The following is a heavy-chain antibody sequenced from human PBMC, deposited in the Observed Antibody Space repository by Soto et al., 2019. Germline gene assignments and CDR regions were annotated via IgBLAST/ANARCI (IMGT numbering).Heavy chain of an antibody. Sequence: QVPLVESGGGVVQPGRSLRLSCAASGFTFSSYGMHWVRQAPGKGLEWVAVIWYDGSNKYYADSVKGRFTISRDKSKNTLYLQMNSLRAEDTAVYYCARDSSGWYPPSNYFDYWGQGTLVTVSS. CDR3: ARDSSGWYPPSNYFDY. CDR2: IWYDGSNK. CDR1: GFTFSSYG. V-gene: IGHV3-33*01. J-gene: IGHJ4*02. D-gene: IGHD6-19*01.